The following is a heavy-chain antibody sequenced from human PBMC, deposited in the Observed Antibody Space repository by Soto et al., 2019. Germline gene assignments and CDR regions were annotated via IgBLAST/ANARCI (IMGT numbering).Heavy chain of an antibody. Sequence: PGGSLRLSCAASGFTFNSYGMHWVRQAPGKGLEWVVVISFDGRNTYYADSVKGRFTISRDNSKNTLYLQMNSLRTEDTAVYYCARALDFWSAYFDYWGQGSLVTVSS. J-gene: IGHJ4*02. D-gene: IGHD3-3*01. CDR3: ARALDFWSAYFDY. CDR2: ISFDGRNT. CDR1: GFTFNSYG. V-gene: IGHV3-30*03.